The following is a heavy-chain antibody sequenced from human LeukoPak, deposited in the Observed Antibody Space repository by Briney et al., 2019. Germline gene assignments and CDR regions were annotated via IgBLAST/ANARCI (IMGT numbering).Heavy chain of an antibody. CDR2: IKQDGSEK. J-gene: IGHJ4*02. CDR3: ARDGAYGSGSHPTKYYFDY. CDR1: GFTFSSYW. D-gene: IGHD3-10*01. V-gene: IGHV3-7*01. Sequence: GGSLRLSCAASGFTFSSYWMSWVRQAPGKGLEWVANIKQDGSEKYYVDSVKGRFTISRDNAKNSLYLQMNSLRAEDTAVYYCARDGAYGSGSHPTKYYFDYWGQGTLVTVSS.